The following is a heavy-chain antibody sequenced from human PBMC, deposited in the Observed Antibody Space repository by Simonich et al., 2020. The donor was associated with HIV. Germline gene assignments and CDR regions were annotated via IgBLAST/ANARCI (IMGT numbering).Heavy chain of an antibody. V-gene: IGHV3-30*07. CDR1: GFTFSSYA. CDR3: ASGGSISSVWADDY. Sequence: QVQLVESGGGVVQPGRSLRLSCAASGFTFSSYAMHWVRQAPGKGLGWVAVISYDGSNKYYADSVKGRFTISRDNSKNTLYLQMNSLRAKDTAVYYCASGGSISSVWADDYWGQGTLVTVSS. CDR2: ISYDGSNK. D-gene: IGHD3-16*01. J-gene: IGHJ4*02.